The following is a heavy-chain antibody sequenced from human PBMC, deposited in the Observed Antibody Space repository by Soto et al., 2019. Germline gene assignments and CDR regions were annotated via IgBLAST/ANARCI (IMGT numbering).Heavy chain of an antibody. CDR2: ISGSGGST. J-gene: IGHJ6*03. Sequence: EVQLLESGGGLVQPGGSLRLSCAASGFTFSSYAMSWVRQAPGKGLEWVSVISGSGGSTYYADSVKGRFTISRDNSKNTLYLQMNSLRAEDTAVYYCAKPGNPWSGSHVDYYYYYMDVWGKGTTVTVSS. CDR1: GFTFSSYA. V-gene: IGHV3-23*01. CDR3: AKPGNPWSGSHVDYYYYYMDV. D-gene: IGHD3-3*01.